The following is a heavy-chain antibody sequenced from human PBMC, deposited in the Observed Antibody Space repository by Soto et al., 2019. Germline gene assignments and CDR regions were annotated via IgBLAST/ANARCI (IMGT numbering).Heavy chain of an antibody. Sequence: QVQLQQWGAGLLKPSETLSLTCAVYGGSFSGYYWSWIRQPPGKGLEWIGEINHSGSTNYNPSLKSRVTISVDTSKNQFSLKLSSVTAADTAVYYCARGLGGSGSYYDAGAFYFDYWGQGTLVTVSS. CDR1: GGSFSGYY. CDR3: ARGLGGSGSYYDAGAFYFDY. V-gene: IGHV4-34*01. J-gene: IGHJ4*02. CDR2: INHSGST. D-gene: IGHD3-10*01.